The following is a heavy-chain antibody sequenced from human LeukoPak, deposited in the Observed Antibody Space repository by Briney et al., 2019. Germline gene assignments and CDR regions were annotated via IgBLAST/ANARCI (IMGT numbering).Heavy chain of an antibody. D-gene: IGHD1-26*01. V-gene: IGHV3-66*01. Sequence: GGSLRLSCAASGFTVSSNYMGWVRQAPGKGLQWVSFIFSGGNTYYADSVKGRFIISRDNSKNTLYLQMNSLRAEDTAVYYCAKDESGSYYSYFDYWGQGTLVTVSS. CDR1: GFTVSSNY. CDR3: AKDESGSYYSYFDY. CDR2: IFSGGNT. J-gene: IGHJ4*02.